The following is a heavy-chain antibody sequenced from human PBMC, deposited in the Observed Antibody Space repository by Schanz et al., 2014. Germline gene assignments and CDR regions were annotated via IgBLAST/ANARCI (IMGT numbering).Heavy chain of an antibody. J-gene: IGHJ4*02. V-gene: IGHV7-4-1*02. CDR2: INTNTANP. CDR1: GYTFAMYD. Sequence: QVQLVQSGSELKKPGASVKVSCKASGYTFAMYDMNWVRQAPGQGLEWMGWINTNTANPTYAQGFTGRFVFSLDTSVSTAYLQISSLKAEDTAIYYCATHTIYCGDDCSHYYWGQGTLVTVSS. D-gene: IGHD2-21*01. CDR3: ATHTIYCGDDCSHYY.